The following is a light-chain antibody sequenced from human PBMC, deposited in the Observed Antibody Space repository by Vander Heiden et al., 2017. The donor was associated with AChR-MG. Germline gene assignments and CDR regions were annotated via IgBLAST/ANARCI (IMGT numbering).Light chain of an antibody. V-gene: IGKV3-20*01. CDR3: QQYGSSPLT. CDR2: GAS. CDR1: QSVSSTY. Sequence: EIVLTQFPGTLSLSPGEGATLSCRASQSVSSTYVAWYQQKPGQAPRLLIDGASSRATGIPDRFSGSGSGKDFTLTVSRLEPEDFAVYYCQQYGSSPLTFGEGTKVEIK. J-gene: IGKJ4*01.